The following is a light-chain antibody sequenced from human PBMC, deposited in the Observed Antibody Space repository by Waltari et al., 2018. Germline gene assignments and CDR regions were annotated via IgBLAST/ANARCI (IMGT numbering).Light chain of an antibody. V-gene: IGKV3-11*01. CDR2: DAS. Sequence: EILLTPSPATLSLSPGARATLPCRASQSITSLVAWYPQKPGQAPRPLIYDASKRATGIPARFSGSGSGTDFTLTISSLEPEDFAVYYCQQRSNWPLTFGGGTKVEIK. CDR3: QQRSNWPLT. J-gene: IGKJ4*02. CDR1: QSITSL.